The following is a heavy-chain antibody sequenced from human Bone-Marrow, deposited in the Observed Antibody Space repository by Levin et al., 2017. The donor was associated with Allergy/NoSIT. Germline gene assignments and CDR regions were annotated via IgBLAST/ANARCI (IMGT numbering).Heavy chain of an antibody. J-gene: IGHJ4*02. CDR2: IYPDDSDT. CDR1: GYSFTSYR. CDR3: ARRRYYGSGSFVLDY. D-gene: IGHD3-10*01. Sequence: KVSCKASGYSFTSYRIGWVRQMPGKGLEWMGIIYPDDSDTTYSPSFQGQVTMSVDKSASTAYLQWSSLEASDTAMYFCARRRYYGSGSFVLDYWGQGTLVTVSS. V-gene: IGHV5-51*01.